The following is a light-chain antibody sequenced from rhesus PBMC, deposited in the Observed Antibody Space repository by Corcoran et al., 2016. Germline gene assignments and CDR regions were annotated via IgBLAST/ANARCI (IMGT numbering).Light chain of an antibody. CDR1: QSVGSY. V-gene: IGKV3-24*04. J-gene: IGKJ1*01. CDR3: QQSSNLWT. CDR2: GAS. Sequence: ETVVTQSPATLFLSPGERATLSGRASQSVGSYLAWYQQKPGQAPRLLSYGASSRATGIPDRFSASGSGTDFTLTISSLEPEDVGVYYCQQSSNLWTFGQGTKVEIK.